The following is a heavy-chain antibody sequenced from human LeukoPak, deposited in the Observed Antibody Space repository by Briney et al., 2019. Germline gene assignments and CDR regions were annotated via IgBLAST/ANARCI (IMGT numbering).Heavy chain of an antibody. D-gene: IGHD4-23*01. CDR3: AKERMTVMTPGVDY. CDR1: GFTFSNYA. Sequence: GGSLRLSCAASGFTFSNYAMSWVRQAPGKGLEWVSSISGSGAGSYFADSVKGRFTISRDNSKNTLYLQMNSLRAEDTAVYYCAKERMTVMTPGVDYWGRGTKVTVSS. CDR2: ISGSGAGS. V-gene: IGHV3-23*01. J-gene: IGHJ4*02.